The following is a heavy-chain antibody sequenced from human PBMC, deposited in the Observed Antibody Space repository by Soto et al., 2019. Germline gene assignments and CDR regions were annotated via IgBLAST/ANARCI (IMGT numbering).Heavy chain of an antibody. CDR1: GFAFSSHA. CDR3: AKSAPSSSSGYQYYYDY. Sequence: GGSLRLSCAVPGFAFSSHAMSWVRQAPGKGLEWVSSITAGGYSTYYADPVKGRFAISRDNSKNTLYLQMNSLKVEDTAVYYCAKSAPSSSSGYQYYYDYWGQGTLVTVSS. V-gene: IGHV3-23*01. J-gene: IGHJ4*02. CDR2: ITAGGYST. D-gene: IGHD3-22*01.